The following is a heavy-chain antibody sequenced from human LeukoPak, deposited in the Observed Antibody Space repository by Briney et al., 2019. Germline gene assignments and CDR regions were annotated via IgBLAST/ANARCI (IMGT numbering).Heavy chain of an antibody. CDR1: GYTFTRYY. Sequence: AASVKVSCKASGYTFTRYYLHWVRQAPGPGLEWMGTINPSGGSTSYAQKFQGRVTMTRDTSTSTVYMELSSLRSEDTAVYYCARGEGQQWLPYYYYYMDVWGKGTTVTVSS. CDR3: ARGEGQQWLPYYYYYMDV. CDR2: INPSGGST. V-gene: IGHV1-46*01. J-gene: IGHJ6*03. D-gene: IGHD6-19*01.